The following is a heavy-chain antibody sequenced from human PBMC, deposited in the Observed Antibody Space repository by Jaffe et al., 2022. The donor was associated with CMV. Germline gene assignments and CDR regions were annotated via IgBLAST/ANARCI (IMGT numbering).Heavy chain of an antibody. CDR1: GFTFSSYS. CDR2: ISSSSSYI. CDR3: ARDPVEWELTYYFDY. J-gene: IGHJ4*02. Sequence: EVQLVESGGGLVKPGGSLRLSCAASGFTFSSYSMNWVRQAPGKGLEWVSSISSSSSYIYYADSVKGRFTISRDNAKNSLYLQMNSLRAEDTAVYYCARDPVEWELTYYFDYWGQGTLVTVSS. D-gene: IGHD1-26*01. V-gene: IGHV3-21*01.